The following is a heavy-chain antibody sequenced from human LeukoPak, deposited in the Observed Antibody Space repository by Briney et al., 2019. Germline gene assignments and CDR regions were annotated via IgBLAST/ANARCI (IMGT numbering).Heavy chain of an antibody. D-gene: IGHD6-19*01. CDR2: INGGGGSI. CDR1: GVTFSRYA. V-gene: IGHV3-23*01. Sequence: GGSLRLSCVASGVTFSRYAMSWVRQAPGKGLEWVSHINGGGGSIYYADSVQGRFTISRDNSKNTLYLQMNSLRAEDTAAYYCAKDHSGWYTGYFDYWGQGTLVTVSS. CDR3: AKDHSGWYTGYFDY. J-gene: IGHJ4*02.